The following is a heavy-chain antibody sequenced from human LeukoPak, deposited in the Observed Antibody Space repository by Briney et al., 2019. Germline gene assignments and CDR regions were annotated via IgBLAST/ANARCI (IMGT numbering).Heavy chain of an antibody. D-gene: IGHD3-10*01. Sequence: HPGGSLRLSCAVSGFTFSNYGMSWVRQAPGKGLEWVSTISGSGGRTYYADSVKGRFTISRDNSKNTLYLQMNSLRAEDTAVYYCAKAGGELLTWGQGTLVTVSS. CDR1: GFTFSNYG. J-gene: IGHJ5*02. CDR3: AKAGGELLT. V-gene: IGHV3-23*01. CDR2: ISGSGGRT.